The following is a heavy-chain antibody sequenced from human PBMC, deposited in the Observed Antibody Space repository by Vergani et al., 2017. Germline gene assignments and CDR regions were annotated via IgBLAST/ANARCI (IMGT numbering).Heavy chain of an antibody. CDR3: ARSDTAMKGNSYYYYYMDV. Sequence: QVQLQESGPGLVKPSEPLSLTCTVSGGSISSGSYYWSWIRQPAGKGLEWIGRIYTSGSTNYNPSLKSRVTISVDTSKNQFSLKLSSVTAADTAVYYCARSDTAMKGNSYYYYYMDVWGKGTTVTVSS. CDR2: IYTSGST. CDR1: GGSISSGSYY. J-gene: IGHJ6*03. D-gene: IGHD5-18*01. V-gene: IGHV4-61*02.